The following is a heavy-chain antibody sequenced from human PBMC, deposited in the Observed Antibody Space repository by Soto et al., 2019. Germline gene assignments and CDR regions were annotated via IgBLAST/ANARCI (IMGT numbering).Heavy chain of an antibody. CDR2: ISYDGSNK. CDR1: GFTFSSYA. D-gene: IGHD4-17*01. CDR3: ARLRAALQRYDY. V-gene: IGHV3-30-3*01. Sequence: QVQLVESGGGVVQPGRSLRLSCAASGFTFSSYAMHWVRQAPGKGLEWVAVISYDGSNKYYADSVKGRFTISRDNSKNTLYLQMNSLRGEDTAVYYGARLRAALQRYDYWGQGTLVTVSS. J-gene: IGHJ4*02.